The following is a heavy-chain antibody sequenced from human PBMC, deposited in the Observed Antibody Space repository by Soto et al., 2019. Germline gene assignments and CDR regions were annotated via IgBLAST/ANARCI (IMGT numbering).Heavy chain of an antibody. V-gene: IGHV1-69*12. CDR1: GGTFSSHG. D-gene: IGHD5-12*01. J-gene: IGHJ6*02. Sequence: QVQLVQSGAEVKKPGSSVKVSCKASGGTFSSHGISWVRQAPGQGLEWMGGIVPIFGTADDAQRFRGRVTTTADESTSTAYMELSSLRSEDTAVYYCARGRYSGYDMPDTYYYYNYGMDVWGQGTKLTVSS. CDR3: ARGRYSGYDMPDTYYYYNYGMDV. CDR2: IVPIFGTA.